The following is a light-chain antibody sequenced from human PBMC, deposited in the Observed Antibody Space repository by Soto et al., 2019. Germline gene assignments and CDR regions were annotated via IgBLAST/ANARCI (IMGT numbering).Light chain of an antibody. CDR3: QQYRA. CDR2: DAS. V-gene: IGKV1-5*01. CDR1: QSISSW. J-gene: IGKJ1*01. Sequence: DIQMTQSPSTLSASVGDRVTITCRASQSISSWLAWYQQKPGKAPKLLIYDASSLESGVPSRFSGSGSGTELSHTLRSLQLDDFATYYCQQYRAFGEGTKV.